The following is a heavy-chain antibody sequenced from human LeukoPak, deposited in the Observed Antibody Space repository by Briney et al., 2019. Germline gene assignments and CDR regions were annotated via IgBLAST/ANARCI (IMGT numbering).Heavy chain of an antibody. J-gene: IGHJ6*02. CDR1: GFTFSSYA. CDR2: ISYDGNDK. V-gene: IGHV3-30-3*01. D-gene: IGHD4-17*01. CDR3: AREWDDYGDFYGLDV. Sequence: PGRSLRLSCAASGFTFSSYALHWVRQAPGMGLEWVAVISYDGNDKYYAGSVKGRFIISRDNPKNTLYLQMNSLRAEDTAVYYCAREWDDYGDFYGLDVWGQGTTVTVSS.